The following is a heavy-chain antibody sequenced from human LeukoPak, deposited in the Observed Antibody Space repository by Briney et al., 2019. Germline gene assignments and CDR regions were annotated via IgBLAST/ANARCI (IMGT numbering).Heavy chain of an antibody. D-gene: IGHD6-6*01. CDR3: VRDDSSGI. CDR1: GYTFTSKA. V-gene: IGHV1-3*01. Sequence: GASVKVSCKASGYTFTSKAMQWVRQAPGQRLEWMGWINAGNGNTKYSQKVQGRVTITRDTSASTAYMELSGLRSEDTAVYYCVRDDSSGIWGQGTMVTVSS. CDR2: INAGNGNT. J-gene: IGHJ3*02.